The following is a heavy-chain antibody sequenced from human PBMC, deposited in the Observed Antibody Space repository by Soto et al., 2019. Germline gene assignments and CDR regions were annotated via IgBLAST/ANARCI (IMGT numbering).Heavy chain of an antibody. CDR1: GYTFTRFA. CDR2: INGGNDNT. J-gene: IGHJ5*02. D-gene: IGHD6-13*01. V-gene: IGHV1-3*01. Sequence: ASVKVSCKASGYTFTRFAIHWVRQAPGQRLEWMGWINGGNDNTKYSQKFQGRVTITMDTSANTVYMEVNVVRTEDTAVYYCARGGESSSWYFAWYWFDPWGQGTLVTVSS. CDR3: ARGGESSSWYFAWYWFDP.